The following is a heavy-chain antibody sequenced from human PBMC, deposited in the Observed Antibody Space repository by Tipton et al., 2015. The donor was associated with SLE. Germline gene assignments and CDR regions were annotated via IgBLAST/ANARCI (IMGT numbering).Heavy chain of an antibody. Sequence: SLRLSCAASGFTASGNYMNWVRQAPGKGLQWVSVIYGGGTTYYADTVKGRFTFSRDNSKNTLSLEMNGLRAEDTAVYFCAKAGFFSGYYDAFDVWGQGTLVTVSS. D-gene: IGHD3-3*01. CDR3: AKAGFFSGYYDAFDV. CDR2: IYGGGTT. J-gene: IGHJ3*01. CDR1: GFTASGNY. V-gene: IGHV3-53*01.